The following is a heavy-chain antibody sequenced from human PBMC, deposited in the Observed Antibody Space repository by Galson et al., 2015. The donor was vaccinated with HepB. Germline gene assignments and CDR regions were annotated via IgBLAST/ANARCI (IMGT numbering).Heavy chain of an antibody. V-gene: IGHV3-49*04. J-gene: IGHJ4*02. CDR2: IRNKAYGGTT. Sequence: SLRLSCAASGFTFGDYAVSWVRQAPGKGLEWVGFIRNKAYGGTTEYAASVKGRFTISRDDPNSIAYLQVNSLKTEDTAVYYCTREDGGVAGTEWGQGTLVTVSS. CDR3: TREDGGVAGTE. D-gene: IGHD6-19*01. CDR1: GFTFGDYA.